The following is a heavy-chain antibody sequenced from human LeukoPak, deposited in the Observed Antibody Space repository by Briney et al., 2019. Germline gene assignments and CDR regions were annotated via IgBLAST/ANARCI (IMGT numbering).Heavy chain of an antibody. D-gene: IGHD6-13*01. CDR1: GFTFSIYG. CDR2: ISTSGSSI. V-gene: IGHV3-48*03. Sequence: GGTLRLSCAASGFTFSIYGMGWVRQAPGKGLEWVSYISTSGSSIYYADSVKGRFTISRDNARNSLYLQMNSLRAEDTAVYYCATSQGSWPDYFDYWGQGTLVTVSS. CDR3: ATSQGSWPDYFDY. J-gene: IGHJ4*02.